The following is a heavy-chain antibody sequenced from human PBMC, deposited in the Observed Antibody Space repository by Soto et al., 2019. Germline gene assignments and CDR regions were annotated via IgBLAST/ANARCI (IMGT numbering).Heavy chain of an antibody. V-gene: IGHV1-69*06. D-gene: IGHD3-10*01. CDR1: GGIFSTYA. Sequence: QVQLVQSGAEVKKPGSSVKVSCKASGGIFSTYAISWLRQAPGQGLEWMGGIIPIFGTPNYAQKFQGRVTNTADKSTNTAYKELSRLKSDDTAVYYGARDRDAYGSGNYYNRIDFWGQGTLVTVSS. CDR2: IIPIFGTP. J-gene: IGHJ4*02. CDR3: ARDRDAYGSGNYYNRIDF.